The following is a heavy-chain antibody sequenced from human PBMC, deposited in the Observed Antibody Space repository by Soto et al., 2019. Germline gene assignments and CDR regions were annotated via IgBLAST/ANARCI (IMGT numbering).Heavy chain of an antibody. CDR3: ARVRVGGNRDFDF. Sequence: SETLSLTCVVSGYSISSGYYWGWIRQSPGKGLEWIGSVYYSGSTYYNPSLKSRVAISVDTSQNQFSLNLTSVTAADTAVYYCARVRVGGNRDFDFWGQGTRVTVSS. CDR2: VYYSGST. J-gene: IGHJ4*02. V-gene: IGHV4-38-2*01. D-gene: IGHD1-26*01. CDR1: GYSISSGYY.